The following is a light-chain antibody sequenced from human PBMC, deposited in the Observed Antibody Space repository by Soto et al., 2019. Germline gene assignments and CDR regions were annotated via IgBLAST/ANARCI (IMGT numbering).Light chain of an antibody. CDR1: SSNIGAGYD. Sequence: QSVLTQPPSGSGAPGQRVTISCTGSSSNIGAGYDVHWYQQLPGTAPNLLIYGNSNRPSGVPDRFSGSKSGTSASLAITGLQAEDEADYYCQSYDSSLSGVVFGGGTQLTVL. CDR3: QSYDSSLSGVV. J-gene: IGLJ2*01. CDR2: GNS. V-gene: IGLV1-40*01.